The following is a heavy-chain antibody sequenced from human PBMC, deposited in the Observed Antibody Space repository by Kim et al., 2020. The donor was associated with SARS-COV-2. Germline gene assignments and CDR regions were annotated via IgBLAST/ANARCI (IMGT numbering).Heavy chain of an antibody. D-gene: IGHD3-3*01. V-gene: IGHV3-21*01. Sequence: GGSLRLSCAASGFTLSDNSMNWVRQAPGQGLEWVSSISTSGSYIYYADSVKGRFTISRDNANNLLYLQMNGLGAEDTAVYYCARGQSAGFWRSNAIDVWGHGTTATVSS. CDR3: ARGQSAGFWRSNAIDV. CDR1: GFTLSDNS. CDR2: ISTSGSYI. J-gene: IGHJ6*02.